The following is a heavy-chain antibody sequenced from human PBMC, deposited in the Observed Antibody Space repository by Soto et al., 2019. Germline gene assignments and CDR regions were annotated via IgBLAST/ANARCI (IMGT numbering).Heavy chain of an antibody. CDR1: GFTFSSYS. Sequence: EVQLVESGGGLVKPGGSLRLSCAASGFTFSSYSMNWVRQAPGKGLEWVSSISSSSSYIYYADSVKGRCTISRDNAKNSLYLQMNSLRAEDTAVYYCARDEISGTNYYYYMDVWGKGTTVTVSS. CDR2: ISSSSSYI. J-gene: IGHJ6*03. CDR3: ARDEISGTNYYYYMDV. D-gene: IGHD1-7*01. V-gene: IGHV3-21*01.